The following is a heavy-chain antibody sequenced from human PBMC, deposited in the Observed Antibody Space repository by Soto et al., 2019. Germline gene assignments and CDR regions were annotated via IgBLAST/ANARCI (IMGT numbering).Heavy chain of an antibody. V-gene: IGHV3-30-3*01. Sequence: QVQLVESGGGVVQPGRSLRLSCAASGFTFSSFAMHWVRQAPGKGLEWVAVISNDGSHKFYADTVKGRFTVSRDTSKNTLKLQMNGLRAADTAIYPCARSKLIHSFSYFYGIVLWGQGNRVTVSS. CDR2: ISNDGSHK. J-gene: IGHJ6*02. CDR3: ARSKLIHSFSYFYGIVL. D-gene: IGHD2-15*01. CDR1: GFTFSSFA.